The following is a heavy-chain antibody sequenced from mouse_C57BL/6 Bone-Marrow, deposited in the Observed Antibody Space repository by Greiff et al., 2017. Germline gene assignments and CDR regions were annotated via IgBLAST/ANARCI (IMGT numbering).Heavy chain of an antibody. V-gene: IGHV1-19*01. CDR3: ARHYGSRRDY. D-gene: IGHD1-1*01. CDR2: INPYNGGT. CDR1: GYTFTDYY. J-gene: IGHJ2*01. Sequence: EVQLQESGPVLVKPGASVKMSCKASGYTFTDYYMNWVKQSHGKSLEWIGVINPYNGGTSYNQKFKGKATLTVDKSSSTAYMELNSLTSEDSAVYYCARHYGSRRDYWGQGTTLTVSS.